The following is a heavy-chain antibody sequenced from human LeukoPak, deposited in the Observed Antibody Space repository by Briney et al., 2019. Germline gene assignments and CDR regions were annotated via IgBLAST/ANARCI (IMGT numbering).Heavy chain of an antibody. V-gene: IGHV3-7*01. D-gene: IGHD2-15*01. CDR1: GFTFSHYW. CDR2: IKPDGSDK. Sequence: WGSLRLSCAASGFTFSHYWMSWVRQAPGKGLEWVANIKPDGSDKYYVDSVKGRSTISRDNAKNTLYLQMDSLRAEDTAVYYCAREDMWAFDMWGQGTMVTVSS. CDR3: AREDMWAFDM. J-gene: IGHJ3*02.